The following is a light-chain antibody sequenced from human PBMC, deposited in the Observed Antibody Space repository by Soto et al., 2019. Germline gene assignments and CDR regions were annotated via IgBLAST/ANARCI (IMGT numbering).Light chain of an antibody. J-gene: IGKJ1*01. CDR3: QQYNIYPWT. CDR1: QSISSW. V-gene: IGKV1-5*03. CDR2: KAS. Sequence: DIQMTQSPSTVSASVGDRVTITCRASQSISSWLAWYQQKPGKAPNLLIYKASSLESGVPSRFSGSGSGTDFTLTISSLQPDDFATYYCQQYNIYPWTFGQGTKVEIK.